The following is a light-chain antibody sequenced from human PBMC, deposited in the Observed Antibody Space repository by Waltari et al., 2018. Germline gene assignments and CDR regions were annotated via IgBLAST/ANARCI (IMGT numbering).Light chain of an antibody. V-gene: IGLV1-36*01. CDR3: AAWDDSLNGQV. J-gene: IGLJ1*01. CDR1: SSNIGNNV. CDR2: YDD. Sequence: QSVLTQPPSVSGAPRERVTISFSGSSSNIGNNVVNWYQQLPGKAPKLLIYYDDLVPSGVSDRFSGSKSGTSASLAITGLQSDDEADYYCAAWDDSLNGQVFGTGTKVTVL.